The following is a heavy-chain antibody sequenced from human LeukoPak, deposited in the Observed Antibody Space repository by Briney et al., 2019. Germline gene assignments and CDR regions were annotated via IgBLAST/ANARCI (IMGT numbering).Heavy chain of an antibody. Sequence: SETLSLTCTVSGGSISSYYWSWIRQPPGKGLEWIGYIYYSGSTNYNPSLKSRVTISVDTSKNQFSLKLSSVTAADTAVYYCARDQGRTAFYYWGQGTLVTVSS. D-gene: IGHD5-18*01. CDR2: IYYSGST. CDR1: GGSISSYY. J-gene: IGHJ4*02. CDR3: ARDQGRTAFYY. V-gene: IGHV4-59*01.